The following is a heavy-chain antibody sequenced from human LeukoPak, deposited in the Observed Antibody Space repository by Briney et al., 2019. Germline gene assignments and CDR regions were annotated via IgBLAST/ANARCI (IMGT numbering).Heavy chain of an antibody. Sequence: GESLKISCKGSGYSFTSYWIGWVRQVPGKGLEWMGIIYPGDSDTRYSPSFQGQVTISADKSISTAYLQWSSLKASDTAMYYCARLQYCGGDCYLTNFDCWGQGSLVSDSS. CDR3: ARLQYCGGDCYLTNFDC. J-gene: IGHJ4*02. V-gene: IGHV5-51*01. CDR2: IYPGDSDT. CDR1: GYSFTSYW. D-gene: IGHD2-21*02.